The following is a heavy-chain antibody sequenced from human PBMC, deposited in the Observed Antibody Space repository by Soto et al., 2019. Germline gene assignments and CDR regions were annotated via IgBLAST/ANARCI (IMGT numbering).Heavy chain of an antibody. D-gene: IGHD3-16*02. J-gene: IGHJ5*02. Sequence: SETLSLTCSVSGGSISSGGYYWSWIRQHPGKGLEWIGYIYYSGSTYYNPSLKSRVTISVDTSKNQFSLKLSSVTAADTAVYYCARGVMITFGGVIPNWFDPWGQGTLVTVSS. CDR3: ARGVMITFGGVIPNWFDP. V-gene: IGHV4-31*03. CDR2: IYYSGST. CDR1: GGSISSGGYY.